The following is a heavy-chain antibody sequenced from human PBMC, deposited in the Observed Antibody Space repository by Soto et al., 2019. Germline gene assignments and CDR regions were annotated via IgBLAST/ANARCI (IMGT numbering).Heavy chain of an antibody. J-gene: IGHJ5*02. Sequence: PGESLKISCKGSGYSFTSYWIAWVRQMPGKGLEWMGIIYPGDSDTRYSPSFQGQVTISVDTSKNQFSLKLSSVTAADTAVYYCARHSRRDTISFHLFGMPYWFDPWGQGTLVTVSS. D-gene: IGHD3-3*01. V-gene: IGHV5-51*01. CDR1: GYSFTSYW. CDR2: IYPGDSDT. CDR3: ARHSRRDTISFHLFGMPYWFDP.